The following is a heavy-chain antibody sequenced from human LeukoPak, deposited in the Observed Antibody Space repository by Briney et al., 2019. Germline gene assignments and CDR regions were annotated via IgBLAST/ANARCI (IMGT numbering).Heavy chain of an antibody. CDR2: INPNSGGT. CDR3: ARDSVNFWSGYSNWFDP. J-gene: IGHJ5*02. Sequence: ASVKVSCKASGYTFTGYYMHWVRQAPGQGLEWMGRINPNSGGTNYAQKFQGRVTMTRDTFISTAYMELSRLRSDDTAVYYCARDSVNFWSGYSNWFDPWGQGTLVTVSS. V-gene: IGHV1-2*06. CDR1: GYTFTGYY. D-gene: IGHD3-3*01.